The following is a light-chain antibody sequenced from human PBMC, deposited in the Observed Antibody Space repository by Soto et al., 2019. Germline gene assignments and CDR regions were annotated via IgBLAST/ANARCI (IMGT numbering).Light chain of an antibody. CDR2: KNN. CDR1: SSNIGSNY. CDR3: AAWDDSLSGGGVV. J-gene: IGLJ2*01. V-gene: IGLV1-47*01. Sequence: QSVLTQPPSASGTPGQRVTISCSGSSSNIGSNYVYWYQQLPGTAPKLLIYKNNQRPSGVPDRFSGSKSGTSASLAISGLRSEDEADYYCAAWDDSLSGGGVVFGGGTKLIVL.